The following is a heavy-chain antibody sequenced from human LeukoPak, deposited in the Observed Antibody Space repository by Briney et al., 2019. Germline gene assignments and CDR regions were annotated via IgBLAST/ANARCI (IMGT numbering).Heavy chain of an antibody. Sequence: RGSLRLSCFTSGFTFSTNAMSWVRQAPGKGLEWISGISGSGASTYYADSVTGRFTISRDNSRNTLYLQMNSLRGDDTAVYYCAKDVGKWESLHFFDYWGQGTLVTVSS. CDR2: ISGSGAST. CDR1: GFTFSTNA. CDR3: AKDVGKWESLHFFDY. J-gene: IGHJ4*02. V-gene: IGHV3-23*01. D-gene: IGHD1-26*01.